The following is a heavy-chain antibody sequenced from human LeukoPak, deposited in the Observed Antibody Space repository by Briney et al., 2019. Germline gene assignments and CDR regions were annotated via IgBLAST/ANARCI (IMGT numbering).Heavy chain of an antibody. CDR3: AREGVVGTAMVGYYYYYMDV. D-gene: IGHD5-18*01. CDR2: IYSVGST. V-gene: IGHV3-66*02. J-gene: IGHJ6*03. CDR1: GSTVSSNY. Sequence: GRSLRLSWAASGSTVSSNYMRWVRQAPGERLGWVSVIYSVGSTYYANSGKGRFTISRDNSKNTLSLQMSSLRAEDTAVYYCAREGVVGTAMVGYYYYYMDVWGKGTTVTVSS.